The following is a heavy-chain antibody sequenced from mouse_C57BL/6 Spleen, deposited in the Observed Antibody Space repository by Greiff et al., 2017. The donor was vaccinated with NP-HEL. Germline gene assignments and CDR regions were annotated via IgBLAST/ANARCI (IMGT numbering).Heavy chain of an antibody. D-gene: IGHD2-2*01. CDR1: GFTFNTYA. J-gene: IGHJ3*01. V-gene: IGHV10-3*01. Sequence: EVQLVESGGGLVQPKGSLKLSCAASGFTFNTYAMHWVRQAPGKGVEWVARIRSKSSNYATYYADSVKDRFTISRDDSQSMLYLQMNNLKTEDTAMYYCVRDLVTDEGFAYWGQGTLVTVSA. CDR2: IRSKSSNYAT. CDR3: VRDLVTDEGFAY.